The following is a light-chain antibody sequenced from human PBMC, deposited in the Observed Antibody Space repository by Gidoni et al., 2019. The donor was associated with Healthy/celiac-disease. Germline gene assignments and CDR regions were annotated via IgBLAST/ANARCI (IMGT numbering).Light chain of an antibody. CDR1: SSDVGGYNY. CDR3: SSYAGSNTWGV. J-gene: IGLJ2*01. Sequence: QAAMTQPPSASGAPGQSVTISCTGTSSDVGGYNYVSWYQQHPGNAPQLMIYEVSQRPSGVPARFSGSKSGNTASLTVSVLQAEDEADYFCSSYAGSNTWGVFGGGTKLTVL. CDR2: EVS. V-gene: IGLV2-8*01.